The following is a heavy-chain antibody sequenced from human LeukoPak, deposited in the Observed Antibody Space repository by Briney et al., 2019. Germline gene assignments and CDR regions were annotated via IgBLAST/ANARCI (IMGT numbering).Heavy chain of an antibody. CDR2: IDNSGGYT. CDR3: ARRLWGAITYRPSDY. Sequence: PGGSLSLTCAASGFTFGTYAMSWVRQAPGKGLEWVSTIDNSGGYTYYGDSVNGRFTSPRDNSKNTLFLQMNSLRVEDSAVYYCARRLWGAITYRPSDYWGKDTGVTVSS. V-gene: IGHV3-23*01. J-gene: IGHJ4*02. CDR1: GFTFGTYA. D-gene: IGHD4/OR15-4a*01.